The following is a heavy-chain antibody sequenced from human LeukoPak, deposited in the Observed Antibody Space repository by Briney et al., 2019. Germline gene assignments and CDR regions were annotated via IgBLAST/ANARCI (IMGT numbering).Heavy chain of an antibody. CDR3: ARVVELTTTFYYFDHYMDV. Sequence: SETLSLTCTVSGGSISSGGYYWSWIRQHPGKGLEWIGYIYYSGSTYYNPSLKSRVTISVDTSKNQFSLKLSSVTAADTAVYYCARVVELTTTFYYFDHYMDVWGKGTTVTVSS. J-gene: IGHJ6*03. CDR2: IYYSGST. D-gene: IGHD5-24*01. V-gene: IGHV4-31*03. CDR1: GGSISSGGYY.